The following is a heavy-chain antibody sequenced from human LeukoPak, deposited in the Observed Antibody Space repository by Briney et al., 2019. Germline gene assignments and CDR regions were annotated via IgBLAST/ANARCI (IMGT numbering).Heavy chain of an antibody. CDR3: ARGHANYDTLAGYSIYAMDV. Sequence: VASVKVSCKVSGYTFTSYDINWVRQATGQGLEWMGWMSPKSGNTGYAQKFQGRVTMTSYTSISTAYMELSSLGSEDTAVYYCARGHANYDTLAGYSIYAMDVWGQGTTVTVSS. CDR2: MSPKSGNT. D-gene: IGHD3-9*01. CDR1: GYTFTSYD. V-gene: IGHV1-8*01. J-gene: IGHJ6*02.